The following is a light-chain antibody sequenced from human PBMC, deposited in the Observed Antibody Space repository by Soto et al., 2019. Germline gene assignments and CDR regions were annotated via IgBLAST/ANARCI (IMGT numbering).Light chain of an antibody. V-gene: IGKV3-20*01. CDR2: GAS. CDR3: HQFYNSPSM. CDR1: QSVSSTY. J-gene: IGKJ1*01. Sequence: DIVLTQSPGTLSLSPGERATLSCRASQSVSSTYLAWYQQKPGQAPRLLIFGASSRATGIPDRFSGSGSGTDFTLSTSSLEPEDFAVYYCHQFYNSPSMFGQGTKVEIK.